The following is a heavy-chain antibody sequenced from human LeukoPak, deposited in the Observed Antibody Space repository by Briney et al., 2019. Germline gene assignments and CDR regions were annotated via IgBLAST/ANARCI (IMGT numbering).Heavy chain of an antibody. D-gene: IGHD2/OR15-2a*01. J-gene: IGHJ5*02. CDR2: ISGSGGST. CDR1: GFTFNSYS. Sequence: GGSLRLSCTASGFTFNSYSMNWVRQAPGKGLEWVSAISGSGGSTYYADSVKGRFTISRDNSKNTLYLQMNSLRAEDTAVYYCAKGHSVIAPNWFDPWGQGTLVTVSS. CDR3: AKGHSVIAPNWFDP. V-gene: IGHV3-23*01.